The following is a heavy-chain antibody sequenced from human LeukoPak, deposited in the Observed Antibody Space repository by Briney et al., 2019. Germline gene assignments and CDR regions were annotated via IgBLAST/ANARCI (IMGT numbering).Heavy chain of an antibody. CDR3: ARVPAAKLMVDY. CDR2: IYYSGST. CDR1: GGSLSSVDYY. J-gene: IGHJ4*02. V-gene: IGHV4-30-4*01. D-gene: IGHD2-2*01. Sequence: PSQPLSLTCTVSGGSLSSVDYYWGWIRQPPGKGLEWIGYIYYSGSTYYNPSLKSRVTISVDTSKNQFSLKLSSVTAADTAVYYCARVPAAKLMVDYWGQGTLVTVSS.